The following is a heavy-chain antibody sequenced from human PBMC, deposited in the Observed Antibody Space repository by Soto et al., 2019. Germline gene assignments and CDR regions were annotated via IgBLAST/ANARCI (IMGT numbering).Heavy chain of an antibody. V-gene: IGHV1-18*01. CDR2: ISAYNGNT. J-gene: IGHJ4*02. D-gene: IGHD3-10*01. CDR3: ATGQITMVRGVMLYY. CDR1: GYTFTSYG. Sequence: ASVKVSCKASGYTFTSYGISWVRQAPGQGLEWMGWISAYNGNTNYAQKLQGRVTVTTDTSTSTAYMELRSLRSDDTAVYYCATGQITMVRGVMLYYWGQGTLVTVSS.